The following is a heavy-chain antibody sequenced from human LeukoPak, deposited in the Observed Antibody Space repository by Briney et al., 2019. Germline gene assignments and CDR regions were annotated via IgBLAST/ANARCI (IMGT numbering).Heavy chain of an antibody. J-gene: IGHJ4*02. D-gene: IGHD3-22*01. Sequence: SETLSLTCAVYGGSFSGYYWSWIRQPPGKGLEWIGEINHSGSTNYNPSLKSRVTISVDTSKNQFSLKLSSVTAADTAVYYCAREVAGPKYYYDSSGYNFFDYWGQGTLVTVSS. V-gene: IGHV4-34*01. CDR2: INHSGST. CDR3: AREVAGPKYYYDSSGYNFFDY. CDR1: GGSFSGYY.